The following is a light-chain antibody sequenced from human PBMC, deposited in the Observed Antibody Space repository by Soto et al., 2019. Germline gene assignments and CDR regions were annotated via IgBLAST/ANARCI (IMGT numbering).Light chain of an antibody. CDR3: SSYTTDTTLV. CDR1: SSDVGSYNR. V-gene: IGLV2-18*02. J-gene: IGLJ2*01. CDR2: EVT. Sequence: QSALTQPPSVSGSPGQSVTISCTGTSSDVGSYNRVSWYQQPPGTAPKLMIYEVTNRPSGVPDRFSGTKSGNTASLTISGLQAEDEADYYCSSYTTDTTLVFGGGTKVTV.